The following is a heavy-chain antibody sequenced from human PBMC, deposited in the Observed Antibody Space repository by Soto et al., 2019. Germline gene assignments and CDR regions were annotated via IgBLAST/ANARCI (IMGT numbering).Heavy chain of an antibody. V-gene: IGHV3-30*18. Sequence: PGRSLRLSCAASGFTFSSYGMHWVRQAPGKGLEWVAVISYDGSNKYYADSVKGRFTISRDNSKNTLYLQMNSLRAEDTDVYYCAKDNGDYMDYWGQGTLVTVSS. CDR3: AKDNGDYMDY. J-gene: IGHJ4*02. CDR2: ISYDGSNK. D-gene: IGHD4-17*01. CDR1: GFTFSSYG.